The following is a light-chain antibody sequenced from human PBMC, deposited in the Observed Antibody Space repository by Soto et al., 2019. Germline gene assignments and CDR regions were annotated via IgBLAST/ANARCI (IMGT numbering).Light chain of an antibody. CDR2: LEGSGNY. CDR1: SGHSSYI. Sequence: QPVLTQSSSASASLGSSVKLTCTLSSGHSSYIIAWHQQQPWKAPRYLMKLEGSGNYNKGSGIPNRFSGSSSGADRYLTISNLQFEDEADYYCETWDSNSRVFGGGTKVTVL. J-gene: IGLJ2*01. V-gene: IGLV4-60*02. CDR3: ETWDSNSRV.